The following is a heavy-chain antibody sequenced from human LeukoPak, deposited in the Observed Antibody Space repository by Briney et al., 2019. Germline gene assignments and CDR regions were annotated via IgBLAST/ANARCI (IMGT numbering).Heavy chain of an antibody. CDR1: GFTFSSYW. Sequence: AGSLRLSCAASGFTFSSYWMSWVRQAPGKGLEWVANIKQDGSEKYYVDSVKGRFTISRDNAKNSLYLQMNSLRAEDTAVYYCASGWQLSALDYWGQGTLVTVSS. CDR2: IKQDGSEK. D-gene: IGHD2-15*01. J-gene: IGHJ4*02. V-gene: IGHV3-7*01. CDR3: ASGWQLSALDY.